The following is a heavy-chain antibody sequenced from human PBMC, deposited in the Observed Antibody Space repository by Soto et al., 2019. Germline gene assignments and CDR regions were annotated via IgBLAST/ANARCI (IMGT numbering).Heavy chain of an antibody. J-gene: IGHJ6*02. Sequence: ASVKVSCKASGYTFTGYYMHWVRQAPGQGLEWMGWINPNSGGTNYAQKFQGRVTMTRDTSISTAYMELGRLRSDDTAVYYCARLLKPDYSNYRYYGMDVWGQGTTVTVSS. D-gene: IGHD4-4*01. CDR1: GYTFTGYY. CDR3: ARLLKPDYSNYRYYGMDV. V-gene: IGHV1-2*02. CDR2: INPNSGGT.